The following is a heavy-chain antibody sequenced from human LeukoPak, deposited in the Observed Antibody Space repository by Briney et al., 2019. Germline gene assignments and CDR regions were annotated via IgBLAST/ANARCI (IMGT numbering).Heavy chain of an antibody. V-gene: IGHV1-18*01. CDR2: SSAYNGNT. J-gene: IGHJ4*02. CDR3: ARGPLISSGYYRFDY. D-gene: IGHD3-22*01. CDR1: GYTFTSYG. Sequence: ASVKVSCKASGYTFTSYGISWVRRAPGQGLEWMGWSSAYNGNTNYAQKLQGRVTMTTDTSTSTAYMELRSLRSDDTAVYYCARGPLISSGYYRFDYWGQGTLVTVSS.